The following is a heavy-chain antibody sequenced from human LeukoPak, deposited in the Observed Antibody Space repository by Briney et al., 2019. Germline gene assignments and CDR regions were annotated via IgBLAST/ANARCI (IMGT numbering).Heavy chain of an antibody. V-gene: IGHV3-7*05. CDR2: IKQDGSEK. Sequence: AWGSLRLSCAASGFTFSSYWMSWVRQAPGKGLEWVANIKQDGSEKYYVDSVKGRFTISRDNATNSLYLQMNSLRAEDTAVYYCARDRLAAAFDYWGQGTLVTVSS. CDR3: ARDRLAAAFDY. D-gene: IGHD6-13*01. J-gene: IGHJ4*02. CDR1: GFTFSSYW.